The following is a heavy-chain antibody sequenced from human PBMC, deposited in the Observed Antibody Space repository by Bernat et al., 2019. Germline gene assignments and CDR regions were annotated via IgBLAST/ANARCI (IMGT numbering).Heavy chain of an antibody. Sequence: EVQLVESGGGLVQPGRSLRLSCAASGFTFDDYAMHWVRQAPGKGLEWVSGISWNSGSIGYADSVKGRFTISRDNAENSLYLQMNSLRAEDTALYYCAKSLIAVAGTDAFDIWGQGTMVTVSS. CDR3: AKSLIAVAGTDAFDI. CDR2: ISWNSGSI. CDR1: GFTFDDYA. D-gene: IGHD6-19*01. V-gene: IGHV3-9*01. J-gene: IGHJ3*02.